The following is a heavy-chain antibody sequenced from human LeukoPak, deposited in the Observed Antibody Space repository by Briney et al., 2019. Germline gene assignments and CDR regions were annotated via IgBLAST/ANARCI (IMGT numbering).Heavy chain of an antibody. CDR1: EFTLDNHD. CDR3: AKPQDMDSWAFEL. CDR2: ISYDGRNK. J-gene: IGHJ3*01. D-gene: IGHD2-15*01. V-gene: IGHV3-30*18. Sequence: GGSLRLSRAASEFTLDNHDMHLVRQAPGKGLEWVAAISYDGRNKYYADSVKGRFTISRDNSKNTLNLQMNSLRTEDTAVFYGAKPQDMDSWAFELGGQGTMVTVSS.